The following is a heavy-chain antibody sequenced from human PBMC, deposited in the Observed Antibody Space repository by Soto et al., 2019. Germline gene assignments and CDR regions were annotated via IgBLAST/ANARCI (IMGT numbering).Heavy chain of an antibody. CDR2: ISYDGSNK. CDR1: GFTFSSYG. D-gene: IGHD6-13*01. CDR3: AKEVGSSWSYYYYYGMDV. J-gene: IGHJ6*02. Sequence: PGGSLRLSCAASGFTFSSYGMHWVRQAPGKGLERVAVISYDGSNKYYADSVKGRFTISRDNSKNTLYLQMNSLRAEDTAVYYCAKEVGSSWSYYYYYGMDVWGQGTTVTVSS. V-gene: IGHV3-30*18.